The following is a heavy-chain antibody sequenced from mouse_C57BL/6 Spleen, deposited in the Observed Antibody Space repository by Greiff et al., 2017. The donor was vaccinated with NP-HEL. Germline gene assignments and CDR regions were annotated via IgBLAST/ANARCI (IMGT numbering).Heavy chain of an antibody. CDR1: GFSLTSYG. CDR2: IWGVGST. CDR3: ASGSTGTGFAY. V-gene: IGHV2-6*01. Sequence: QVQLKQSGPGLVAPSQSLSITCTVSGFSLTSYGVDWVRQSPGKGLEWLGVIWGVGSTNYNSALKYRLSISKDNSKSQVFLKMNSLQTDDTAMYYCASGSTGTGFAYWGQGTLVTVSA. J-gene: IGHJ3*01. D-gene: IGHD4-1*02.